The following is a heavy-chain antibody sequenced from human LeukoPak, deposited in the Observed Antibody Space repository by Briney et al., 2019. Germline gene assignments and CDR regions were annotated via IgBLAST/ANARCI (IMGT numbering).Heavy chain of an antibody. CDR1: GYSFTSHW. CDR2: IYPGDSST. CDR3: ARRYCSGSTGYYFDD. J-gene: IGHJ4*02. Sequence: GQSLQLSCKGSGYSFTSHWIAWVRQVPGKGLEWMGIIYPGDSSTRYSPSFQGQVTISADKSISTAYLQWSSLRASDTAMYYCARRYCSGSTGYYFDDWGQGTLVTVSS. D-gene: IGHD2-15*01. V-gene: IGHV5-51*01.